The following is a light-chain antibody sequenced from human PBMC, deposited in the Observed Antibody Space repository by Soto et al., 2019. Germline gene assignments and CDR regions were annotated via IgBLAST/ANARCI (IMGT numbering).Light chain of an antibody. CDR1: QSVSSY. V-gene: IGKV3-11*01. J-gene: IGKJ4*01. CDR2: DAS. CDR3: QQRSNWTPLT. Sequence: EIVLTQSPATLSLSPGERATLSCRASQSVSSYLAWYQQKPGQAPRLLIYDASNRATGIPARFSGSGSGTYFTLTISSLEPEDFAVYYCQQRSNWTPLTFGGGTKVEIK.